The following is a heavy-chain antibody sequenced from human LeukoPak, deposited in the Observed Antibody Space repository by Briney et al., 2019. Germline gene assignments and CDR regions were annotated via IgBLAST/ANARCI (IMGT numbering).Heavy chain of an antibody. CDR2: IYSGGST. J-gene: IGHJ4*02. CDR3: AREQWLGAFDI. Sequence: GGSLRLSCAASGFTVSSNYMSWVRQAPGKGLEWVSVIYSGGSTYYADSVKGRFTISRGNSKNTLYLQMNSLRAEDTAVYYCAREQWLGAFDIWGQGALVTVSS. CDR1: GFTVSSNY. D-gene: IGHD6-19*01. V-gene: IGHV3-53*01.